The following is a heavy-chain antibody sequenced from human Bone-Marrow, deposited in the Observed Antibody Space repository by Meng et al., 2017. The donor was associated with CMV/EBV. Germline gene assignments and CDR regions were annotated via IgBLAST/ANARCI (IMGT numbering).Heavy chain of an antibody. J-gene: IGHJ4*02. CDR1: GYTFSNYD. CDR2: ISTYSGNT. Sequence: SGYTFSNYDITWVRQAPGQGLQWIGWISTYSGNTNYTQRLRGRVTMTTDTSTSTAYMELRSLRSGDSGVYYCARGIAARPKIIDYFDYWGQGTLVTVSS. V-gene: IGHV1-18*01. D-gene: IGHD6-6*01. CDR3: ARGIAARPKIIDYFDY.